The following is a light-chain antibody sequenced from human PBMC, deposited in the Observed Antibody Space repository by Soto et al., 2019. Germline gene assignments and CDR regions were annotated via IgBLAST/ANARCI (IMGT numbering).Light chain of an antibody. CDR3: QQTYSTPLT. V-gene: IGKV1-39*01. Sequence: DIQMTQSPSSLSASVGDRVTVSCRASQSITSSLNWYQQKPGKAPKPLISAASSLQSGVPSRFSGSGSGTDFTLTITSLQPEDFATYYCQQTYSTPLTFGGGTKVEIK. CDR2: AAS. CDR1: QSITSS. J-gene: IGKJ4*01.